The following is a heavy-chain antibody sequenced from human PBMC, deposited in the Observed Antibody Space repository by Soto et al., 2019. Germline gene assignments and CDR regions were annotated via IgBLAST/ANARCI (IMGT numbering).Heavy chain of an antibody. CDR2: ISENGGIT. Sequence: EVQLVESGGGLVQPGGSLRLSCAASGFTFSTYWMQWVRHVPGAGLVWVSSISENGGITVYADSVKGRFTISRDNAKNTLYLQMDGLRVEDTAIYYCAREYYSSGTHWGQGTLVTVST. V-gene: IGHV3-74*01. J-gene: IGHJ1*01. CDR1: GFTFSTYW. CDR3: AREYYSSGTH. D-gene: IGHD3-10*01.